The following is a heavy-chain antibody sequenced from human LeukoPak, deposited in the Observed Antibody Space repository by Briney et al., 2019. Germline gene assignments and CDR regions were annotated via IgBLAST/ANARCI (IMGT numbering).Heavy chain of an antibody. CDR1: GGSIGSSNNYY. V-gene: IGHV4-39*02. Sequence: PSETLSLTCTVSGGSIGSSNNYYWAWIRQPPGKGLEWIGSVYYGRSPYFNPSLESRATISVDTSKNHFSLKMSSVTAADTAVYYCARSSGTGTFSYWGQGTLVTVSS. D-gene: IGHD6-25*01. CDR3: ARSSGTGTFSY. J-gene: IGHJ4*02. CDR2: VYYGRSP.